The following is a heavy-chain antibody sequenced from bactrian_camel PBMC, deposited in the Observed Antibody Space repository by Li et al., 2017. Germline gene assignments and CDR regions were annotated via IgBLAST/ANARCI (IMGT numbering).Heavy chain of an antibody. J-gene: IGHJ4*01. CDR3: AAGAPDGATWYDRNEWKY. V-gene: IGHV3S53*01. CDR1: GYTGSRHC. Sequence: QLVESGGGSVQAGGSLRLTCAISGYTGSRHCMGWFRQAPGKPREAVAAIENDGQTSYADSVKGRFTVSQDAENMVFLQMNSLEPEDSAMYYCAAGAPDGATWYDRNEWKYWGQGTQVTVS. CDR2: IENDGQT. D-gene: IGHD2*01.